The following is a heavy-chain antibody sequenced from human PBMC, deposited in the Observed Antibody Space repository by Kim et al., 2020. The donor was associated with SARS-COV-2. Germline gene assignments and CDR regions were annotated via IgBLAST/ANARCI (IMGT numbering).Heavy chain of an antibody. D-gene: IGHD6-13*01. V-gene: IGHV3-23*01. CDR3: ANPRQPDY. CDR2: GDIT. Sequence: GDITAYADSVKGRFTISRDNSKTTLYLQMSSLRAEDTAIYYCANPRQPDYWGQGTLVSVSS. J-gene: IGHJ4*02.